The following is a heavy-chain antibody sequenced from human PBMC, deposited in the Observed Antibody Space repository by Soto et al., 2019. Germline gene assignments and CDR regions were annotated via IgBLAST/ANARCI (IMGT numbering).Heavy chain of an antibody. J-gene: IGHJ5*02. CDR1: GGCMKTYD. CDR2: IYYSGST. Sequence: SERLALPCAVSGGCMKTYDATGFRQPPGKGLEWIGYIYYSGSTTYNPSLKSRVTISVDTSKNQFSLNLSSVTAADTAVYYCARGLGSSSPNWFDPWGQGTLVTVSS. V-gene: IGHV4-59*01. CDR3: ARGLGSSSPNWFDP. D-gene: IGHD6-13*01.